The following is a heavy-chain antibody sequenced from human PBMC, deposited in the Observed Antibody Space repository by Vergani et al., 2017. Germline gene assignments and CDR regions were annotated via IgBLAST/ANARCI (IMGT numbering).Heavy chain of an antibody. CDR2: MNPNSGNT. V-gene: IGHV1-8*01. Sequence: QVQLVQSGAAVKKPGASVKVSCKASGYTFTSYDINWVRQATGQGLEWMGWMNPNSGNTNYAQKLQGRVTMTTDTSTSTAYMELRSLRSDDTAVYYCARVEMATISTSRALDYWGQGTLVTVSS. CDR3: ARVEMATISTSRALDY. CDR1: GYTFTSYD. J-gene: IGHJ4*02. D-gene: IGHD5-24*01.